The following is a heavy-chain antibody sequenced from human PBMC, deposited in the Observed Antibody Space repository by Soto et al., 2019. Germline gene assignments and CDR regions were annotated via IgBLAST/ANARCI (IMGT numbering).Heavy chain of an antibody. CDR3: ARDGITLAGSFDY. D-gene: IGHD6-19*01. CDR1: GNTFFNYG. V-gene: IGHV1-18*01. J-gene: IGHJ4*02. Sequence: QVQLVQSGAEVKKPGAPGKVSCKASGNTFFNYGISWVRQAPGQGFEWMGWISAYNGNGNYVGKFQGRATMTTETSTSTAYMELRSLRSDDTAVYYCARDGITLAGSFDYWGQGTLVTVSS. CDR2: ISAYNGNG.